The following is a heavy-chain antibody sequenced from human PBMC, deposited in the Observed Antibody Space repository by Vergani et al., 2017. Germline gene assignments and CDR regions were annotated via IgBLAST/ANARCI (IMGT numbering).Heavy chain of an antibody. CDR2: MNPNSGNT. D-gene: IGHD6-19*01. V-gene: IGHV1-8*02. CDR3: ARAVAGTSGGHYYYGMDV. J-gene: IGHJ6*02. CDR1: GGTFSSYA. Sequence: QVQLVQSGAEVKKPGSSVKVSCKASGGTFSSYAINWVRQATGQGLEWMGWMNPNSGNTGYAQKFQGRVTMTRNTSISTAYMELSSLRSEDTAVYYCARAVAGTSGGHYYYGMDVWGQGTTVTVSS.